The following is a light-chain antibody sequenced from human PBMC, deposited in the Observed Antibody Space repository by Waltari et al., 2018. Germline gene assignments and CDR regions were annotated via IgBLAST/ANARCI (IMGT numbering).Light chain of an antibody. CDR3: QHSDGFPWA. Sequence: IQLTQSPSSLSASVGDRVTITCRASRNIAIWLAWYQQQPGKAPKLLISTASSLQSGVLLMFSGSGSGTDFTLTISNLQPEDFATYYCQHSDGFPWAFGQGPGWNSN. V-gene: IGKV1-12*01. J-gene: IGKJ1*01. CDR2: TAS. CDR1: RNIAIW.